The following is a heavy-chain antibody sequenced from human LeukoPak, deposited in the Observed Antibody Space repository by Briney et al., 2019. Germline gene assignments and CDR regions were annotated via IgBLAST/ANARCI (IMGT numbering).Heavy chain of an antibody. V-gene: IGHV1-2*02. J-gene: IGHJ4*02. CDR3: ARESSRRVNLVAATERFFDY. CDR1: GYTFTGYY. D-gene: IGHD2-15*01. CDR2: INPNSGGT. Sequence: ASVKVSCKASGYTFTGYYMHWVRQAPGQGLEWMGWINPNSGGTNYAQKFQGRVTMTRDTSISTAYMELSRLRSDDTAVYYCARESSRRVNLVAATERFFDYWGQGNLVTVSS.